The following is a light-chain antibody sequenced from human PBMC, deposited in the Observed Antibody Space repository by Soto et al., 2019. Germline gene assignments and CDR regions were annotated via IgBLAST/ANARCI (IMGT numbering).Light chain of an antibody. CDR2: GAS. CDR3: QQYGSSPWT. V-gene: IGKV3-20*01. Sequence: EIVLTQSPGTLSLSPGERATLSCRASQSVSSSYLAWYQQKPGQAPRPLIYGASSRAIGIPDRFSGSGSGNEFPLTISRLEPEDFAVYYCQQYGSSPWTFGQGTKVEIK. CDR1: QSVSSSY. J-gene: IGKJ1*01.